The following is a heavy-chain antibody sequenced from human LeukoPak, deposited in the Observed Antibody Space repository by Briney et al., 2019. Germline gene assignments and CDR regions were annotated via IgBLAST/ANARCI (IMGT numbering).Heavy chain of an antibody. J-gene: IGHJ4*02. Sequence: SETLSLTCTVSGGSISSYYWSWVRQPAGKGLEWIGRIYSSGSTNFNPSLKSRVTMSVDTSKNQFSLKMSSVTAADTAVHYCARVTQQWSHYYFDYWGQGTLVTVSS. CDR2: IYSSGST. V-gene: IGHV4-4*07. CDR1: GGSISSYY. D-gene: IGHD6-19*01. CDR3: ARVTQQWSHYYFDY.